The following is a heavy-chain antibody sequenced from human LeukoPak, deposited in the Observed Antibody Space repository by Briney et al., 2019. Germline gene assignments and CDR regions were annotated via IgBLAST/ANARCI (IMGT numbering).Heavy chain of an antibody. Sequence: SETLSLTCSVSGGSISSYYWSWIRHPPGKRLEWIGFVHPSGSISKNPSLNSRVTLSLDTSKNQFSLRLTSVTAADTALYFCVGGRDAYKAGYWGQGTLVTVSS. CDR3: VGGRDAYKAGY. J-gene: IGHJ4*02. D-gene: IGHD5-24*01. V-gene: IGHV4-59*01. CDR2: VHPSGSI. CDR1: GGSISSYY.